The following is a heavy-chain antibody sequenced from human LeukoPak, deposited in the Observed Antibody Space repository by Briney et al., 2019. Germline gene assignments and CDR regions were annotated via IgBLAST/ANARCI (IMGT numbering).Heavy chain of an antibody. V-gene: IGHV3-23*01. Sequence: GGSLRLSCAASGFTFSSYAMSWVRQAPGQGLEWVSAISGSGGSTYYADSVKGRFTISRDNSKNTLYLQMNSLRAEDTAVYYCANLYSYGSGSYCWGQGTLVTVS. CDR1: GFTFSSYA. D-gene: IGHD3-10*01. CDR2: ISGSGGST. J-gene: IGHJ4*02. CDR3: ANLYSYGSGSYC.